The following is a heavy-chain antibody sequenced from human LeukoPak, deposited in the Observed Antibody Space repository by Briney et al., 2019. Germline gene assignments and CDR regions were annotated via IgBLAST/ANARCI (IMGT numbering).Heavy chain of an antibody. CDR2: IYSGGNT. V-gene: IGHV3-53*01. Sequence: GGSLRLSCAASGFSISNNYMSWVRQAPGKGVEWVSVIYSGGNTYFTDSVKGRFAISRDYSRNTVYLQMNSLRVEDTAVYYCVRESGLGELFPFAFDIWGQGTVVTVSS. CDR3: VRESGLGELFPFAFDI. J-gene: IGHJ3*02. D-gene: IGHD3-10*01. CDR1: GFSISNNY.